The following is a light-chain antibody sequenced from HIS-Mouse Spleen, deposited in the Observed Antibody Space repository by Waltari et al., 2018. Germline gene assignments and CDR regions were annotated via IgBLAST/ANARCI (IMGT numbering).Light chain of an antibody. Sequence: QSALTQPASVSGSPGQSITISCTGTSSDVGSYNLVSWYPQHPGKAPKLVIYEGSKRPSAVSNRFSGSRTSNTASLTISGLQAEDEADYYCCSYAGSSTYVFGTGTKVTVL. CDR3: CSYAGSSTYV. CDR1: SSDVGSYNL. V-gene: IGLV2-23*01. J-gene: IGLJ1*01. CDR2: EGS.